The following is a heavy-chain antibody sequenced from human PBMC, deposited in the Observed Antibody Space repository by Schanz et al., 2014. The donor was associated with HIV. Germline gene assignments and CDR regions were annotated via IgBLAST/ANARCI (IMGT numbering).Heavy chain of an antibody. V-gene: IGHV3-23*01. D-gene: IGHD2-15*01. J-gene: IGHJ2*01. Sequence: EVQLLESGGGLVQPGGSLRLSCAASGFTFSTYAMNWVRQAPGKGLEWVSSISGVGGSKYYADSVKGRFTISRDNSKNTLYLQMNSLRAEDTAVYYCALSRPSGYGGSWYFDLWGRGTLVAVSS. CDR3: ALSRPSGYGGSWYFDL. CDR1: GFTFSTYA. CDR2: ISGVGGSK.